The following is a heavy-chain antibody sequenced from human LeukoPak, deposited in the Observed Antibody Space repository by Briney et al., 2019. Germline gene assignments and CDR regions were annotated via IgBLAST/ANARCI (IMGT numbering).Heavy chain of an antibody. V-gene: IGHV3-7*01. J-gene: IGHJ4*02. Sequence: GVSLRLSCAASGFTFSKYWMSWVRQAPGKGLEWVANMKQDGGEKYYVDSVKGRFTISRDNAKNSLYLQMNSLRGEDTAVYYCARNLHDYWGQGTLVTVSS. CDR2: MKQDGGEK. CDR3: ARNLHDY. CDR1: GFTFSKYW.